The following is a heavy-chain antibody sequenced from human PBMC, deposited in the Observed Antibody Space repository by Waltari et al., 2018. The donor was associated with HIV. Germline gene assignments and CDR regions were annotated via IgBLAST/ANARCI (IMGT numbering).Heavy chain of an antibody. J-gene: IGHJ4*02. CDR1: GYTFTSYY. CDR3: ARVNDPRAFDY. Sequence: QVQLVQSGAEVKKPGASVKVSCKASGYTFTSYYMHWVRQAPGQGLEWMGRSNPSGGSTSYAQKFQGRVTMTRDTSTSTVYMELSSLRSEDTAVYYCARVNDPRAFDYWGQGTLVTVSS. D-gene: IGHD2-8*01. CDR2: SNPSGGST. V-gene: IGHV1-46*01.